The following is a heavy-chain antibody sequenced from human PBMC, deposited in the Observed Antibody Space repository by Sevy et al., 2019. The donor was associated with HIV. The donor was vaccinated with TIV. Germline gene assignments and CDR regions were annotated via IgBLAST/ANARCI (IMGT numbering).Heavy chain of an antibody. Sequence: GGSLRLSFAASGFTSSSYAMSWVRQAPGKGLEWVSSLSGSGRSTYYADSVKGRFTISRDNSKNTLYLQMNSLRDEDTATYYCAKGXGEWPDDYYYYGMDVWGQGTTVTVSS. CDR1: GFTSSSYA. J-gene: IGHJ6*02. V-gene: IGHV3-23*01. D-gene: IGHD3-10*01. CDR3: AKGXGEWPDDYYYYGMDV. CDR2: LSGSGRST.